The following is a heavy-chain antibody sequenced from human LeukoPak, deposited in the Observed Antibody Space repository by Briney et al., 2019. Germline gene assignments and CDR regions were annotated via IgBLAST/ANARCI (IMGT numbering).Heavy chain of an antibody. D-gene: IGHD3-22*01. Sequence: PGRSLRLSCAASGFTFSSYGMHWVRQAPGKGPEWVAVIWYDGSNKYYADSVKGRFTISRDNSKNTLYLQMNSLRAEDTAVYYCARDRHYYDSSGYPREFDYWGQGTLVTVSS. CDR2: IWYDGSNK. V-gene: IGHV3-33*08. CDR3: ARDRHYYDSSGYPREFDY. J-gene: IGHJ4*02. CDR1: GFTFSSYG.